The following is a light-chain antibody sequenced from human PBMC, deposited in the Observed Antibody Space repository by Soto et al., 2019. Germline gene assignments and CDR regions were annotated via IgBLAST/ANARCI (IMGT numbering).Light chain of an antibody. Sequence: EVVMTQSPSTVSVSPGERATLSCRASQSVSSKLAWFQQKPGQAPSLLIYGVSTRATGVPVRFSGSGSGTEFTLTINSLQSEDFAVYYCQQYNNWPHTFGQGTKVDIK. J-gene: IGKJ2*01. CDR3: QQYNNWPHT. V-gene: IGKV3-15*01. CDR1: QSVSSK. CDR2: GVS.